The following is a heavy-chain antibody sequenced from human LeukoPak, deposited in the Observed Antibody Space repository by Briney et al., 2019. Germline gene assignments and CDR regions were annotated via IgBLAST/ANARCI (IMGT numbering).Heavy chain of an antibody. Sequence: GASVKASCKASGGTFSSYAISWVRQAPGQGLEWMGGIIPIFGTANYAQKFQGRVTITTDESTSTAYMELSSLRSEDTAVYYCARAVDIVVVPAANGRYGQAYYFDYWGQGTLVTVSS. V-gene: IGHV1-69*05. CDR3: ARAVDIVVVPAANGRYGQAYYFDY. CDR1: GGTFSSYA. D-gene: IGHD2-2*03. J-gene: IGHJ4*02. CDR2: IIPIFGTA.